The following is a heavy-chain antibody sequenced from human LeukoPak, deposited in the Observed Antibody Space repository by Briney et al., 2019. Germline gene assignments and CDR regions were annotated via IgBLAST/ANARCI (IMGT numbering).Heavy chain of an antibody. D-gene: IGHD2-21*02. Sequence: ASVKVSCKASGGTFSSYAISWVRQAPGQGLEWMGGIIPIFGTANYAQKFQGRVTITTDESTSTAYMELSSLRSEDTAVYYCAGWGRSNEASDYWGQGTLVTVSS. CDR1: GGTFSSYA. CDR3: AGWGRSNEASDY. J-gene: IGHJ4*02. V-gene: IGHV1-69*05. CDR2: IIPIFGTA.